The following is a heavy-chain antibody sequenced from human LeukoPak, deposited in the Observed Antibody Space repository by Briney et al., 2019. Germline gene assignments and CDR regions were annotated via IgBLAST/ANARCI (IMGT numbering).Heavy chain of an antibody. CDR1: GGYW. CDR3: ARCSTCARSSGYYDAFDI. D-gene: IGHD3-22*01. CDR2: IYPGASDI. J-gene: IGHJ3*02. Sequence: TGESLKISGKDSGGYWIGWVRQMPGKGLEWMGIIYPGASDIRYSPSFQGQVTISADGSISTAYLQWSSLKASDTAMYYCARCSTCARSSGYYDAFDIWGQGTMVTVSS. V-gene: IGHV5-51*01.